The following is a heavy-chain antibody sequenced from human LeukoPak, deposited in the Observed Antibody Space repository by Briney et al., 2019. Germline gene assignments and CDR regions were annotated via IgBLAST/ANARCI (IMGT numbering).Heavy chain of an antibody. Sequence: PSETLSLTCTVSGGSISSYYWSWIRQPPGKGLEWIGYIYYSGSTNYNPSLKSRVTISVDTSKNQFSLKLSSVTAADTAVYYCARGGGGYYDSSGYSSHIDYWGQGTLVTVSS. J-gene: IGHJ4*02. CDR3: ARGGGGYYDSSGYSSHIDY. D-gene: IGHD3-22*01. CDR2: IYYSGST. V-gene: IGHV4-59*01. CDR1: GGSISSYY.